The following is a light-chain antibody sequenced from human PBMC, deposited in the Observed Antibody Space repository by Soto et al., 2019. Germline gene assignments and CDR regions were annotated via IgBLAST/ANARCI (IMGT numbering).Light chain of an antibody. Sequence: DMQLTQSPSSLSASVGNRVTITCRASQGINNYLAWFQQKPGKAPKSLIYETSILQSGVPLRFGGGGSGTHFTLTISSLQPEDIAPNYCLQYDTYPVLFGGGTTVEI. CDR2: ETS. J-gene: IGKJ4*02. CDR3: LQYDTYPVL. V-gene: IGKV1-16*01. CDR1: QGINNY.